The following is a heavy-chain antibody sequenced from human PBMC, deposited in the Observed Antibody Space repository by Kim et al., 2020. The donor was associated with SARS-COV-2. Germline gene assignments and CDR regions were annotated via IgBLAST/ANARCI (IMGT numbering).Heavy chain of an antibody. CDR1: GYSFSNYG. CDR3: APYYDSNSDQWRCD. V-gene: IGHV1-18*01. D-gene: IGHD3-9*01. J-gene: IGHJ4*01. CDR2: ISSNSGHT. Sequence: ASVKVSCKASGYSFSNYGLVWARQAPGQGLEWMGWISSNSGHTKYAQNVQGRVTLTTDTSTNTGYKALSSMRSEDTAVDYCAPYYDSNSDQWRCDWGKG.